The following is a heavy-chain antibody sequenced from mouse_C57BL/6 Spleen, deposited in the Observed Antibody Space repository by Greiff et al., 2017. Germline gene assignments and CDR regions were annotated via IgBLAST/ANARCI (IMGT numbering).Heavy chain of an antibody. J-gene: IGHJ2*02. V-gene: IGHV1-55*01. Sequence: QVQLQQPGAELVKPGASVKMSCKASGYTFTSYWITWVKQRPGQGLEWIGEIYPCGGSTNYNQKFKSKATLTVDKSSCTAYMQLSSLTSEDSAVYYCASSGNTDCIDYWGQGTSLTVSS. CDR2: IYPCGGST. CDR3: ASSGNTDCIDY. D-gene: IGHD5-1-1*01. CDR1: GYTFTSYW.